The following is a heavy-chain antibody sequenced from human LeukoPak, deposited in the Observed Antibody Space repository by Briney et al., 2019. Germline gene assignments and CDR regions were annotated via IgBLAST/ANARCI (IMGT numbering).Heavy chain of an antibody. CDR3: ARVGDILTVLV. D-gene: IGHD3-9*01. CDR1: GGSISSGGYY. J-gene: IGHJ2*01. V-gene: IGHV4-30-2*01. Sequence: KASQTLSLTCTVSGGSISSGGYYWSWIRQPPGKGLEWIGYIYHSGSTYYNPSLRSRVTISVDTSKNQFSLKLSSVTAADTAVYYCARVGDILTVLVWGRGTLVTVSS. CDR2: IYHSGST.